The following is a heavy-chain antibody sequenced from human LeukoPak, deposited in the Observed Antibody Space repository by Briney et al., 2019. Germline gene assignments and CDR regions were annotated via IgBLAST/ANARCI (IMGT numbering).Heavy chain of an antibody. CDR2: IKSKTDGGTT. CDR3: TREAVTANGYFDY. Sequence: GGSLKLSCAASGFTFSNAWMTWVRQAPGKGLEWVGRIKSKTDGGTTDYAAPVKGRFTISRDDSKNTLYLQMNSLKTEDTAVYYCTREAVTANGYFDYWGQGTLVTVSS. V-gene: IGHV3-15*01. J-gene: IGHJ4*02. CDR1: GFTFSNAW. D-gene: IGHD2-21*02.